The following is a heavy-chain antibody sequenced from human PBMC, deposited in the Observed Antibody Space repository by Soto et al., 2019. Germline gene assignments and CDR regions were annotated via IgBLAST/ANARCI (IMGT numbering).Heavy chain of an antibody. Sequence: GSLRLSCAASGFTFSDYYMSWIRQAPGKGLEWVSYISSSSSYTNYADSVKGRFTISRDNAKNSLYLQMNSLRAEDTAVYYCARVFAYCGGDCYLNWFDPWGQGTLVTVSS. J-gene: IGHJ5*02. CDR2: ISSSSSYT. CDR3: ARVFAYCGGDCYLNWFDP. D-gene: IGHD2-21*02. CDR1: GFTFSDYY. V-gene: IGHV3-11*05.